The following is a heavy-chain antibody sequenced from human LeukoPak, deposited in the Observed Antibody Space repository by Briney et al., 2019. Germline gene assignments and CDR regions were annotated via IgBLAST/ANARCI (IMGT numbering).Heavy chain of an antibody. Sequence: GGSLRLSCAASGFTFSSYGMHLVRQAPGKGLEWVALIWYDGSDKYYAESVKGRFTISRDNSKNTLYLQINSLRAEDTAMYYCARDLFGNYDCWGQGTLVTVSS. CDR2: IWYDGSDK. CDR3: ARDLFGNYDC. D-gene: IGHD4-4*01. V-gene: IGHV3-33*01. CDR1: GFTFSSYG. J-gene: IGHJ4*02.